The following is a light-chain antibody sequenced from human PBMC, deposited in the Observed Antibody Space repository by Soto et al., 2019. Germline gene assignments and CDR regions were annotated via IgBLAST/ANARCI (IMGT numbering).Light chain of an antibody. J-gene: IGKJ1*01. CDR1: QSVSSN. V-gene: IGKV3-15*01. Sequence: PGERATLSCRASQSVSSNHLAWYQQRPGQVPRLLIHSASTRATGIPARFSASGSGTEFTLTISSLQSEDFAIYYCQQYNDWPRSFGQGTKVDI. CDR3: QQYNDWPRS. CDR2: SAS.